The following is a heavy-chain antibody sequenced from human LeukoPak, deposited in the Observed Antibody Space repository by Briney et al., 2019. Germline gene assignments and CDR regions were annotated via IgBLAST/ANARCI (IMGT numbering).Heavy chain of an antibody. V-gene: IGHV1-8*02. CDR3: ARGDVEQQLAP. D-gene: IGHD6-13*01. CDR1: GGTFSSYA. CDR2: MNPNSGNT. J-gene: IGHJ5*02. Sequence: ASVKVSCKASGGTFSSYAISWVRQAPGQGLEWMGWMNPNSGNTGYAQKFQGRVTMTRNTSISTAYMELSSLRSEDTAVYYCARGDVEQQLAPWGQGTLVTVSS.